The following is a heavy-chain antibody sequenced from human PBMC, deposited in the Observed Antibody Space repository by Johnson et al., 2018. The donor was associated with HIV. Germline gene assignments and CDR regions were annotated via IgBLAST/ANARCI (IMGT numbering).Heavy chain of an antibody. CDR1: GFTFSSYA. D-gene: IGHD1-26*01. J-gene: IGHJ3*02. Sequence: VQLVESGGGVVQPGRSLRLSCAASGFTFSSYAMHWVRQAPGKGLEWVAVISYDGRNKYYADSVKGRFPISRDNSKKTLYVQMNSLRVEDTAVYYCARGIVGAEEGAFDIWGQGTLVTVSS. V-gene: IGHV3-30*04. CDR3: ARGIVGAEEGAFDI. CDR2: ISYDGRNK.